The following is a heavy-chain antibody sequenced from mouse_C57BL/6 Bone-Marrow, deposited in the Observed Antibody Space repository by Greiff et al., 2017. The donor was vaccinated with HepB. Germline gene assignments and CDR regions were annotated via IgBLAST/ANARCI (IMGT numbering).Heavy chain of an antibody. CDR1: GFTFSDYG. V-gene: IGHV5-17*01. CDR3: ASHYYGSSGFDY. Sequence: EVQRVESGGGLVKPGGSLKLSCAASGFTFSDYGMHWVRQAPEKGLEWVAYISSGSRTIYYADTVKGRFTISRDNAKNTLFLQMTSLRSEDTAMYYCASHYYGSSGFDYWGQGTTLTVSS. J-gene: IGHJ2*01. CDR2: ISSGSRTI. D-gene: IGHD1-1*01.